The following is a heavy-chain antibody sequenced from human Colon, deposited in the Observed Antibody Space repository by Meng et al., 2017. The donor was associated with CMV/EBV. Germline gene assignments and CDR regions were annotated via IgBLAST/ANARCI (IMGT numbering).Heavy chain of an antibody. J-gene: IGHJ1*01. CDR3: TRDPFQSWAD. V-gene: IGHV3-66*01. CDR2: IYPDGRT. CDR1: GFSVSNNY. Sequence: EVQLVASGXXLVQPXGSLRLSCAASGFSVSNNYMTWVRQAPGKGLEWVSVIYPDGRTYYADSMKDRFTISRDSSKSTLYLQINSLRAEDTAVYYCTRDPFQSWADWGQGPLVTVSS. D-gene: IGHD6-19*01.